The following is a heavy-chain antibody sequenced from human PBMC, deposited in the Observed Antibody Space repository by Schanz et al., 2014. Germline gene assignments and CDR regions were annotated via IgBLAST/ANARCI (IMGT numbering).Heavy chain of an antibody. Sequence: QVQLVESGGGVVQPGRSLRLSCAASGFTFSSYGMHWVRQAPGKGLEWVAVISNDGSNKYYADSVKGRFTISRDNSKNTLYLQMNSLRAEDTALYYCASERGYSYGYGAFDIWGQGTMVTVSS. D-gene: IGHD5-18*01. CDR2: ISNDGSNK. J-gene: IGHJ3*02. CDR3: ASERGYSYGYGAFDI. V-gene: IGHV3-30*03. CDR1: GFTFSSYG.